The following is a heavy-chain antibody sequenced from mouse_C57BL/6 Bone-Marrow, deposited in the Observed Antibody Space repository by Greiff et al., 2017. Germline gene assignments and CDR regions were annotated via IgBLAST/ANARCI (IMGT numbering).Heavy chain of an antibody. J-gene: IGHJ3*01. V-gene: IGHV2-9-1*01. CDR2: IWTGGGT. D-gene: IGHD1-1*01. Sequence: QVQLKESGPGLVAPSQSLSITCTVSGFSLTSYAISWVRQPPGKGLEWLGGIWTGGGTNYNSAPKSRLSTSKDNSKSQVFLKMNSLQTDDTARYYCARIYGRAWFAYWGQGTLVTVSA. CDR1: GFSLTSYA. CDR3: ARIYGRAWFAY.